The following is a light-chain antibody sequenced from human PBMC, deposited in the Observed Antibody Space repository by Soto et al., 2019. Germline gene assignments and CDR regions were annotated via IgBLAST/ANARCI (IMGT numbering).Light chain of an antibody. J-gene: IGKJ1*01. V-gene: IGKV1-5*03. CDR2: KAS. Sequence: DIQMTQSPSTLSGSVGDRVTITCRASQTISSWLAWYQQKPGKAPKLLIYKASTLKSGVPSRFSGSGSGTELTLTISSLQPDDFATYSCQHYNSYSEAFGQGTKVEL. CDR1: QTISSW. CDR3: QHYNSYSEA.